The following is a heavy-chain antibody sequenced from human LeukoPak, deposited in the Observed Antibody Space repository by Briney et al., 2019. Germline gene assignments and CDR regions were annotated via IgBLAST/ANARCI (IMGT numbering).Heavy chain of an antibody. D-gene: IGHD6-19*01. Sequence: PGGSLRLSCAASGFTFSSYSMNWVRQAPGEGLEWVAVMSYDGTNKFYADSVKGRFTISRDNSKNTVYLQMNSLRAEDTAVYYCANGGWYGGRASPDYWGQGTLVTVSS. CDR3: ANGGWYGGRASPDY. J-gene: IGHJ4*02. V-gene: IGHV3-30*18. CDR2: MSYDGTNK. CDR1: GFTFSSYS.